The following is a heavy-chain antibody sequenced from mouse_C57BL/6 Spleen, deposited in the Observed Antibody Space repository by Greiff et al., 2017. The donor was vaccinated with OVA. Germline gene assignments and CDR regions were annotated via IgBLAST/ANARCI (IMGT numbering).Heavy chain of an antibody. V-gene: IGHV1-59*01. CDR1: GYTFTSYW. J-gene: IGHJ1*03. D-gene: IGHD1-1*01. CDR3: ARDYYGSSYRWYFDV. CDR2: IDPSDSYT. Sequence: VQLQQPGAELVRPGPSVKLSCKASGYTFTSYWMHWVKQRPGQGLEWIGVIDPSDSYTNYNQKFKGKATLTVDTSSSTAYMQLSSLTSEDSAVYYCARDYYGSSYRWYFDVWGTGTTVTVSS.